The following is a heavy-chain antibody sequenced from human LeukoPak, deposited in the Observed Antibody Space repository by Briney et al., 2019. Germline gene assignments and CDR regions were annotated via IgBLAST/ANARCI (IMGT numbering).Heavy chain of an antibody. D-gene: IGHD2-21*02. CDR1: GGSFSGYY. CDR3: ARRRPVNGGGDWGWFDP. J-gene: IGHJ5*02. V-gene: IGHV4-34*01. CDR2: INHSGST. Sequence: SETLSLTCAVYGGSFSGYYWSWIRQPPGKGLEWIGEINHSGSTNYNPSLKSRVTISVDTSKNQFSLKLSSVTAADTAVYYCARRRPVNGGGDWGWFDPWGQGTLVTVSS.